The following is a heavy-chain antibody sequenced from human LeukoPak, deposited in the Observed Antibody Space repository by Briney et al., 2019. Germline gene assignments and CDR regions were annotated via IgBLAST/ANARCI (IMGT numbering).Heavy chain of an antibody. J-gene: IGHJ4*02. CDR3: PRDGPAATGPDLDY. CDR2: IKGDGTIT. Sequence: AGGSLRLSCAASGFIFSDYWMHWVRQVPGKGLVWVSTIKGDGTITNYADSVKGRFTISRDNAKNTLYLQMNSLRVEDAGIYYCPRDGPAATGPDLDYWGQGTLVTVSS. D-gene: IGHD6-13*01. V-gene: IGHV3-74*01. CDR1: GFIFSDYW.